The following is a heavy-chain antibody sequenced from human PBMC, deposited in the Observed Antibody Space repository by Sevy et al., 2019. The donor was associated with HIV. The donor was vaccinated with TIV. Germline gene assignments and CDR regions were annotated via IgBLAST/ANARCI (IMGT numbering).Heavy chain of an antibody. J-gene: IGHJ4*02. CDR1: AFTFSSYA. CDR2: ISGSGGST. D-gene: IGHD3-22*01. Sequence: GGSLRLSCAASAFTFSSYATSWVRQAPGKGLEWVSAISGSGGSTYYADSVKGRFTISRDNSKNTLYLQMNSLRAEDTAVYYCAKGSYDSSGYYFGYWGQGTLVTVSS. CDR3: AKGSYDSSGYYFGY. V-gene: IGHV3-23*01.